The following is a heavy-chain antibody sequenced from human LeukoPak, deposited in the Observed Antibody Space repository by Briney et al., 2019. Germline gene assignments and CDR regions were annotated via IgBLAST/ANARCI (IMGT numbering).Heavy chain of an antibody. V-gene: IGHV4-39*01. CDR2: FYYSVST. Sequence: SETLSLTCTVSGGSISSSSYYWGWSRQPPGKGLEWIGSFYYSVSTYYNPSLKSRVTISVDTSKNQFSLKLSSVTAADTAVYYCASPKRWLRSGDAFDIWGQGTMVTVSS. D-gene: IGHD5-24*01. CDR3: ASPKRWLRSGDAFDI. CDR1: GGSISSSSYY. J-gene: IGHJ3*02.